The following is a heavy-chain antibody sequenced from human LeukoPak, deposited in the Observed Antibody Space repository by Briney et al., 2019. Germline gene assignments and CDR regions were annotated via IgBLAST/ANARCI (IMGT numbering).Heavy chain of an antibody. CDR1: AGSISSYC. J-gene: IGHJ4*02. D-gene: IGHD3-3*01. CDR2: IYYRRSP. CDR3: ASGPRYYDFWSAHY. Sequence: SATLSLTCTVSAGSISSYCWSWIRQPPGNGMEWIGYIYYRRSPNYNPSLKSRVTISVDTSKNQFSLKLSSVTAADTAVYYCASGPRYYDFWSAHYWGQGTLVTVSS. V-gene: IGHV4-59*01.